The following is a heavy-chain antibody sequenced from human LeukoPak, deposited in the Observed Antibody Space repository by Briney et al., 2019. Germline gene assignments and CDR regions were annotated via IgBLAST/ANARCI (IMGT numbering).Heavy chain of an antibody. CDR1: GFTFSSYS. V-gene: IGHV3-21*01. D-gene: IGHD3-16*01. Sequence: GGSLRLSCAASGFTFSSYSMNWVRQAPGKGPEWVSSISSSSSYIYYADSVKGRFTISRDNAKNSLYLQMNSLRAEDTAVYYCARQPGGYFDYWGQGTLVTVSS. CDR3: ARQPGGYFDY. J-gene: IGHJ4*02. CDR2: ISSSSSYI.